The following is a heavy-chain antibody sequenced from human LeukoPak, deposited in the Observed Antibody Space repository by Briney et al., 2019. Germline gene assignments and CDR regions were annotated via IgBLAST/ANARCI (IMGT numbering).Heavy chain of an antibody. J-gene: IGHJ4*02. CDR2: IYSGGST. CDR3: ARGEDYYEDDY. V-gene: IGHV3-53*05. CDR1: GFTVSSNY. Sequence: GGSLRLSCAASGFTVSSNYMSWVRQAPGKGLEWVSVIYSGGSTYYADSVKGRFTISRDNSKNTLYLQMNSLRAEDTAVYYCARGEDYYEDDYWGQGTLVTVSS. D-gene: IGHD3-22*01.